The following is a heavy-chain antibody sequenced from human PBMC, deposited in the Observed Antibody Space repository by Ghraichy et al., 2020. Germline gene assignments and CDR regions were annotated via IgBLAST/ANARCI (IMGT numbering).Heavy chain of an antibody. D-gene: IGHD6-19*01. Sequence: GSLRLSCAASGFTFNTYSMNWVRQAPGKGLEWVSYIISSTTTIYYADSVKGRFTISRDNAQNSLSLQMNSLRPEDTAVYYCARDEDGSGWTFDYWGQGTLVTVSS. J-gene: IGHJ4*02. CDR2: IISSTTTI. CDR1: GFTFNTYS. CDR3: ARDEDGSGWTFDY. V-gene: IGHV3-48*01.